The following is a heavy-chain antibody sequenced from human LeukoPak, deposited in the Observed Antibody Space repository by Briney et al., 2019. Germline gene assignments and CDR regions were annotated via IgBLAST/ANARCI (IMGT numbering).Heavy chain of an antibody. D-gene: IGHD3-10*01. CDR2: MYTSGST. CDR1: GGSISSGSYY. CDR3: ARGIRGVMGNWFDP. Sequence: SETLSLTCTVSGGSISSGSYYWSWIRQPAGKGLEWIGRMYTSGSTNHNPSLKSRVTISVDTSKNQFSLKLSSVTAADTAVYYCARGIRGVMGNWFDPWGQGTLVTVSS. J-gene: IGHJ5*02. V-gene: IGHV4-61*02.